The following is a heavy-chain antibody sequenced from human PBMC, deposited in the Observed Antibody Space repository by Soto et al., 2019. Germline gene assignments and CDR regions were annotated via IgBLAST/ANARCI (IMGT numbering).Heavy chain of an antibody. J-gene: IGHJ4*02. CDR2: IYYSGST. Sequence: KPSETLSLTCTVSGGSISSSSYYWGWIRQPPGKGLEWIGSIYYSGSTYYNPSLKSRVTISVDTSKNQFSLKLSSVTAADTAVYYCASEGIQLWTKGGGCFDYWGQGTLVTAPQ. V-gene: IGHV4-39*01. CDR1: GGSISSSSYY. D-gene: IGHD5-18*01. CDR3: ASEGIQLWTKGGGCFDY.